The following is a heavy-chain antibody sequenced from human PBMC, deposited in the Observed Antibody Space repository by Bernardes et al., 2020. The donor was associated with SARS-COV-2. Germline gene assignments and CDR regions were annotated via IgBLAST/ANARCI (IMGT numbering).Heavy chain of an antibody. CDR2: ISWDGSTT. CDR1: GFTFEDYT. CDR3: ATERQSLTIFGVGHDAFDF. Sequence: GGSLRLSCAASGFTFEDYTMHWVRQVPGKGLEWVSLISWDGSTTNYADSVKGRFFISRDSSRNTLHLQMNSLRKEDTASYYCATERQSLTIFGVGHDAFDFWGQGTMVTVSS. D-gene: IGHD3-3*01. V-gene: IGHV3-43*01. J-gene: IGHJ3*01.